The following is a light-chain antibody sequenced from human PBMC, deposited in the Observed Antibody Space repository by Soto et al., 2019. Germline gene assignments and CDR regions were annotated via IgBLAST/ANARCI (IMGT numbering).Light chain of an antibody. V-gene: IGKV3-20*01. Sequence: EIVLTQSPGTLSLSPGERVTLSCRASQSVTSSYLAWYQQKPGQAPRLLIYDASSRATGIPDRFSGSGSGTDFPLTISRLEPEDFAVYYCQQYGSSPPWTFGQGTKVDIK. J-gene: IGKJ1*01. CDR2: DAS. CDR1: QSVTSSY. CDR3: QQYGSSPPWT.